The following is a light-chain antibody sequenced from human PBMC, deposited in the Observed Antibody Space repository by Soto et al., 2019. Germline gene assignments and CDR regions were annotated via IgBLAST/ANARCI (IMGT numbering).Light chain of an antibody. CDR1: SSDIGAYNF. CDR3: TSWTTSTTMI. CDR2: DVN. J-gene: IGLJ2*01. Sequence: QSALTQPASVSGSPGKSITISCTGTSSDIGAYNFVSWYLQHPGKAPKLMLYDVNNRPSGVSNRFSGSNSGNTASLTISGIKAEDEAEYYCTSWTTSTTMIFGGGTKLTVL. V-gene: IGLV2-14*03.